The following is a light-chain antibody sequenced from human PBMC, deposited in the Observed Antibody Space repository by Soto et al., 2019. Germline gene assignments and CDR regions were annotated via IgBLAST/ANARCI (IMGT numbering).Light chain of an antibody. CDR2: SAS. CDR3: QQYGGSPLFT. V-gene: IGKV3-20*01. Sequence: IVLKQSPGTLSLSPGERATLSCRASQNVISDYLAWYQQKPGQAPRLLIYSASNRATGIPDRFSGSGSGTDFPLTISRLEPEDFAVYYCQQYGGSPLFTFGPGTTVDFK. CDR1: QNVISDY. J-gene: IGKJ3*01.